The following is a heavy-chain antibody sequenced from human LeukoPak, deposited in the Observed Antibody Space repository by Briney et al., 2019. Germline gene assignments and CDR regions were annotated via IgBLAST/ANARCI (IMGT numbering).Heavy chain of an antibody. CDR3: AKPRIGYYYGSGAERFYNCDY. CDR1: GFTFSSYG. D-gene: IGHD3-10*01. Sequence: GGSLRLSCAASGFTFSSYGMHWVRQAPGKGLEWVAFIRYDGSKKYYADSVKGRFTISRDNSKNTLYLQMNSLRAEDTAVYYCAKPRIGYYYGSGAERFYNCDYWGQGTLVTVSS. J-gene: IGHJ4*02. V-gene: IGHV3-30*02. CDR2: IRYDGSKK.